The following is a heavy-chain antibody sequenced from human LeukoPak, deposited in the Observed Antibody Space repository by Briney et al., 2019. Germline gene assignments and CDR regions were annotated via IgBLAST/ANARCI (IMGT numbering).Heavy chain of an antibody. CDR1: GLTYRNAW. D-gene: IGHD2-15*01. V-gene: IGHV3-15*05. J-gene: IGHJ4*02. CDR3: TTGGPHISGHPLDY. Sequence: GGSLRLSCVASGLTYRNAWMTWVRQAPGKGLEWVGRIKSNPDGGTTDFAASVKGSFFISRDDSKSTLSLQMNSLKIEDTAVYYCTTGGPHISGHPLDYWGQGIPVTVSS. CDR2: IKSNPDGGTT.